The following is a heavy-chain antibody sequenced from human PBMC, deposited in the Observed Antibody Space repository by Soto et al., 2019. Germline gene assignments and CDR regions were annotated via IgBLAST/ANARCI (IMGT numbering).Heavy chain of an antibody. Sequence: QVQLVQSGAEVKKPGASVKVSCKSSGYTFTSYDIIWVRQATGQGLEWMGWMNPSTGNTDSAEKFQGGLTMTSNTSISTVYMELSSLSFEDTAVYYCARGRIIVAGGFDPWGQGTLVTVSS. V-gene: IGHV1-8*01. CDR2: MNPSTGNT. CDR1: GYTFTSYD. D-gene: IGHD6-19*01. CDR3: ARGRIIVAGGFDP. J-gene: IGHJ5*02.